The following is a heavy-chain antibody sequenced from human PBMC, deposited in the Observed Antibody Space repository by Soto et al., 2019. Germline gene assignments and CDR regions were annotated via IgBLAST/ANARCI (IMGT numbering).Heavy chain of an antibody. Sequence: VASVKVSCKASGYTFTSYYMRWVRQAPGQGLEWMGIINPSGGSTSYAQKFQGRVTMTRDTSTSTVYMELSSLRSEDTAVYYCARDRRRIQRVSPGSWFDPWGQGTLVTVSS. CDR3: ARDRRRIQRVSPGSWFDP. V-gene: IGHV1-46*01. D-gene: IGHD5-18*01. CDR2: INPSGGST. CDR1: GYTFTSYY. J-gene: IGHJ5*02.